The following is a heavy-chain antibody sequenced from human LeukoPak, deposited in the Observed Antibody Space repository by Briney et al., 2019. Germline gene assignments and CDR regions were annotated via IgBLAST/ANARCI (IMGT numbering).Heavy chain of an antibody. J-gene: IGHJ3*02. CDR2: IIPIFGTA. V-gene: IGHV1-69*05. CDR1: GGTFSSYA. D-gene: IGHD2-2*01. CDR3: ARDIVVVPAATGGAFDI. Sequence: SVKVSCKASGGTFSSYAISWVRQAPGQGLEWMGGIIPIFGTANYAQKFQGRVTITTDESTSTAYMELSSLRSEDTAVYYSARDIVVVPAATGGAFDIWGQGTMVTVSS.